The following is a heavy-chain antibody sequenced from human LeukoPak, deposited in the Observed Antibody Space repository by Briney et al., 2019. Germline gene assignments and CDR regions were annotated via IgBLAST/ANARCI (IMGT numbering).Heavy chain of an antibody. CDR1: GFTFSSYE. V-gene: IGHV3-48*03. D-gene: IGHD3-22*01. Sequence: GGSLRLSCAASGFTFSSYEMNWVRQAPGKGLEWVSYISSSGSTIYYADSVKGRSTISRDNAKNSLYLQMNSLRAEDTAVYYCARDTYYYDSSGYYYWGQGTLVTVSS. CDR2: ISSSGSTI. J-gene: IGHJ4*02. CDR3: ARDTYYYDSSGYYY.